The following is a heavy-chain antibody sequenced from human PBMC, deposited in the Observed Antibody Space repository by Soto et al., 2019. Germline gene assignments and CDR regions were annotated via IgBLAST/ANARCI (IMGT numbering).Heavy chain of an antibody. CDR1: GFTFSSYA. J-gene: IGHJ4*02. CDR2: ISGSGGST. D-gene: IGHD6-19*01. Sequence: GGSLGLSCAASGFTFSSYAMSWVRQAPGKGLEWVSAISGSGGSTYYTDSVKGRFTISRDNSKNTLYLQMNSLRAEDTAVYYCAKCPAVAPNYGDYWGQGTLVTVSS. V-gene: IGHV3-23*01. CDR3: AKCPAVAPNYGDY.